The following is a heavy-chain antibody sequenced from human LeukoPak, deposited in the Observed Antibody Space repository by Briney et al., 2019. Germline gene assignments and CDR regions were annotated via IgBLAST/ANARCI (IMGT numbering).Heavy chain of an antibody. J-gene: IGHJ4*02. Sequence: GGSLRLSCAASGFTFSDAWMNWVRLAPGKGLECVGRIKSRNRGETVDYAAPVKGRFTISREDSKTTVYLQMNSLKTEDTAIYYCTTDGSTTLSNTFDYWGQGTLVTVSS. CDR1: GFTFSDAW. V-gene: IGHV3-15*01. CDR2: IKSRNRGETV. CDR3: TTDGSTTLSNTFDY. D-gene: IGHD1-26*01.